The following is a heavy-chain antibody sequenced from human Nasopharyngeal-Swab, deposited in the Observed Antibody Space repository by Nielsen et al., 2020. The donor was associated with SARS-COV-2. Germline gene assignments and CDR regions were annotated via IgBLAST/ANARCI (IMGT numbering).Heavy chain of an antibody. CDR2: ISGSGGST. D-gene: IGHD3-3*01. J-gene: IGHJ6*03. CDR3: AKDLKPMYYDFWSGYYTDYYYYMDV. Sequence: VRQAPGKGLEWVSAISGSGGSTYYADSMKGRFTISRDNSKNTLYLQMNSLRAEDTAVYYCAKDLKPMYYDFWSGYYTDYYYYMDVWGKGTTVTVSS. V-gene: IGHV3-23*01.